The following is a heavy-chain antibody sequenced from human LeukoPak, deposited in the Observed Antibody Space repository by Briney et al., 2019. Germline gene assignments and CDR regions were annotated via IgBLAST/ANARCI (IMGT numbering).Heavy chain of an antibody. J-gene: IGHJ4*02. CDR3: TTHPVVEAAAVEAY. D-gene: IGHD2-2*01. V-gene: IGHV3-15*05. CDR1: GFTFSNAW. CDR2: IKSKTDGGTT. Sequence: GGSLRLSCAASGFTFSNAWMSWVRQAPGKGLEWVGRIKSKTDGGTTDYAAPVKGRFTISRDDSYNTVYLQMNSLKTEDTAVYYCTTHPVVEAAAVEAYWGQGNLVTVSS.